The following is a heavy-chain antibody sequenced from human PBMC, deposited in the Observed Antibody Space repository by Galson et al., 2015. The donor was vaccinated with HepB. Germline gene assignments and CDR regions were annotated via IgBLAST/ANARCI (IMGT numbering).Heavy chain of an antibody. CDR3: ARGFSVYYGSGSFNWFDP. J-gene: IGHJ5*02. CDR2: INHSGST. CDR1: GGSLSGTTYH. Sequence: SETLSLTCTVSGGSLSGTTYHWAWIRQPPGKGLEWIGEINHSGSTNYNPSLKSRVTISVDTSKNQISLKLSSVTAADTAVYYCARGFSVYYGSGSFNWFDPWGQGTLVTVSS. V-gene: IGHV4-39*07. D-gene: IGHD3-10*01.